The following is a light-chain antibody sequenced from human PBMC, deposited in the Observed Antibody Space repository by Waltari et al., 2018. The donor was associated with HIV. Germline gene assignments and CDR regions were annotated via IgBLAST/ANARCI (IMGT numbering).Light chain of an antibody. CDR2: RNN. CDR3: AAWDDNLSGWV. Sequence: QSVLSQPPSASGTPGQSVTSSCSGSSSNIGSNYVYWYQQLPGTAPKLLIYRNNQRPSGVPDRCSGFKSGTSASLAISGLRSEDEADYYCAAWDDNLSGWVFGGGSKLTIL. CDR1: SSNIGSNY. V-gene: IGLV1-47*01. J-gene: IGLJ3*02.